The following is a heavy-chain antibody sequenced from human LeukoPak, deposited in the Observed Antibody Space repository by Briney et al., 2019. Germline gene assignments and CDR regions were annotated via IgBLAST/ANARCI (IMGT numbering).Heavy chain of an antibody. Sequence: SETLSLTCTVSGGSISSYYWSWIRQPPGKGLEWIGYIYYSGSTNYNPSLKSRVTISVDTSKNQFSLKLSSVTAAETAVYYCTGGVTSNTEWELLHYWGQGTLVTVSS. V-gene: IGHV4-59*01. D-gene: IGHD1-26*01. J-gene: IGHJ4*02. CDR2: IYYSGST. CDR3: TGGVTSNTEWELLHY. CDR1: GGSISSYY.